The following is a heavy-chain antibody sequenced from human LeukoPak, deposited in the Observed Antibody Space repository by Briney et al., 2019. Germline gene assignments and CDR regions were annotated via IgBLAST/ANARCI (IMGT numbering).Heavy chain of an antibody. CDR2: ISSSSSYI. D-gene: IGHD3-22*01. J-gene: IGHJ4*02. Sequence: GGSLRLSCAASGFTFSSYSMNWVRQAPGKGLEWVSAISSSSSYIYYADSVKGRFTISRDNAKNSLYLQMNSMRAKDTAVYYCARDLGPQYYSDSSGYYPLGYWGQGTLVTVSS. V-gene: IGHV3-21*01. CDR3: ARDLGPQYYSDSSGYYPLGY. CDR1: GFTFSSYS.